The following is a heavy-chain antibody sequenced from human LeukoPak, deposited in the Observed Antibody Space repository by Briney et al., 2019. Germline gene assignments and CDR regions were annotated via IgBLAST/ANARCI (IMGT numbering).Heavy chain of an antibody. CDR1: GYSISSGYY. CDR2: IYHSGST. Sequence: PSETLSLTCTVSGYSISSGYYWGWIRQPPGKGLEWIGSIYHSGSTYYNPSLKSRVTISVDTSKNQFSLKLSSVTAADTAVYYCARPLYSSSSNLDYWGQGTLVTVSS. V-gene: IGHV4-38-2*02. D-gene: IGHD6-6*01. J-gene: IGHJ4*02. CDR3: ARPLYSSSSNLDY.